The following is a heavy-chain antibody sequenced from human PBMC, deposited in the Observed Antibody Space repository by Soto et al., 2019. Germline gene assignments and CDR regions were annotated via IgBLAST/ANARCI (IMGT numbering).Heavy chain of an antibody. Sequence: LSLTCTVSGASITVGGYSWSWIRQTPGKGLEWIGYINHLETTFYNPSFESRLTLSIDRAKNQFSLKLHSMSAADRAVYFCARGGGSDSFDYWGQGILVTVSS. CDR1: GASITVGGYS. CDR3: ARGGGSDSFDY. V-gene: IGHV4-30-2*01. CDR2: INHLETT. J-gene: IGHJ4*02. D-gene: IGHD1-26*01.